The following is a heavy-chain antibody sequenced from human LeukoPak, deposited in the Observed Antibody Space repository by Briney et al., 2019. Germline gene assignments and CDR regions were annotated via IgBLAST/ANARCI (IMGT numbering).Heavy chain of an antibody. CDR2: IYYSGST. D-gene: IGHD6-13*01. CDR3: ARGMKEIAAAGTSYYFDY. CDR1: GGSISSYY. J-gene: IGHJ4*02. V-gene: IGHV4-59*12. Sequence: SETLSLTCTVSGGSISSYYWSWIRQPPGKGLEWIGYIYYSGSTNYNSSLKSRVTISVDTSKNQFSLKLSSVTAADTAVYYCARGMKEIAAAGTSYYFDYWGQGTLVTVSS.